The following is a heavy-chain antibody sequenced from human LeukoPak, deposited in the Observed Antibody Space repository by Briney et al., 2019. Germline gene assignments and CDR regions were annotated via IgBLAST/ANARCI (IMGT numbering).Heavy chain of an antibody. V-gene: IGHV3-53*01. Sequence: GGSLRLSCAASGFTLSSNYMSWVRQPAGKGLEWVSDLYSGGDTFYADSVKGRFTNSRDTSKNKLYIKMNDLRADDTAVYYCTKLKGWYGEGFFDYWGEGRLVTVSS. CDR1: GFTLSSNY. D-gene: IGHD6-19*01. J-gene: IGHJ4*02. CDR2: LYSGGDT. CDR3: TKLKGWYGEGFFDY.